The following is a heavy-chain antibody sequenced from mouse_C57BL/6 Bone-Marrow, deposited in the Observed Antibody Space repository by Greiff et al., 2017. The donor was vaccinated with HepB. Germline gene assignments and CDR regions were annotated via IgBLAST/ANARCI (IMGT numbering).Heavy chain of an antibody. CDR1: GYTFPSYG. V-gene: IGHV1-81*01. CDR2: IYPRSGNT. CDR3: SRPYLRRLGY. Sequence: QAQLQQSGAELARPGASVKLSCKASGYTFPSYGISWVKQRTGQGLEWIGEIYPRSGNTYYNEKLKGKATLTADKSSSTTYMGLRSLTSEDSAVYFSSRPYLRRLGYWGQGTLVTVSA. J-gene: IGHJ3*01. D-gene: IGHD5-5*01.